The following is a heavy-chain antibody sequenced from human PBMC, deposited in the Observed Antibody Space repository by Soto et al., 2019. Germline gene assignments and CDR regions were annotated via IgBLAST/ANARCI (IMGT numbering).Heavy chain of an antibody. CDR1: GFTFSSYS. D-gene: IGHD1-7*01. CDR2: ISSSSSYI. CDR3: ARPGTWEGAFDI. V-gene: IGHV3-21*01. J-gene: IGHJ3*02. Sequence: GGSLRLSCAASGFTFSSYSMNWVRQAPGKGLEWVSSISSSSSYIYYADSVKGRFTISRDNAKNSLYLQMNSLSAEDTAVYYCARPGTWEGAFDIWGQGTMVTVSS.